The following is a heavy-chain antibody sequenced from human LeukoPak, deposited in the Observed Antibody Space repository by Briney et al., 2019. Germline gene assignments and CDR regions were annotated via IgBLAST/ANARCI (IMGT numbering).Heavy chain of an antibody. V-gene: IGHV7-4-1*02. J-gene: IGHJ5*02. CDR1: GYTFTSYA. CDR3: ARGRSSTSILESNWFDP. D-gene: IGHD2-2*01. Sequence: ASVKVSCKASGYTFTSYAMNWVRQAPGQGLEWMGWINTNTGNPTYAQGFTGRFVFSLDTSVSTAYLQISSLKAEDTAVYYCARGRSSTSILESNWFDPWGQGTLVTVSS. CDR2: INTNTGNP.